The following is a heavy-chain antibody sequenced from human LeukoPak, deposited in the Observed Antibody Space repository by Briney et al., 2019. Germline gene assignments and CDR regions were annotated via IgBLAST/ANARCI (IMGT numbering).Heavy chain of an antibody. J-gene: IGHJ6*03. CDR1: GFTFSSYW. CDR3: ARFLSTGTTEREYYYYYMDV. CDR2: IKQDGSEQ. Sequence: GGSLRLSCAASGFTFSSYWMSWVRQAPAKGLEWVATIKQDGSEQYYVDSVKGRFTISRDNAKNSLYLQMNSLRAEDTAVYYGARFLSTGTTEREYYYYYMDVWGKGTTVTVSS. V-gene: IGHV3-7*01. D-gene: IGHD1-7*01.